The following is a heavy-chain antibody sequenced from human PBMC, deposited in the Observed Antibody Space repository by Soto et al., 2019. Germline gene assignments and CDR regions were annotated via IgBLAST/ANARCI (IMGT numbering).Heavy chain of an antibody. V-gene: IGHV3-23*01. J-gene: IGHJ4*02. CDR1: GFIFNNYD. Sequence: GGSLRLSCIASGFIFNNYDMSWVRQAPGKGLEWVSAISGDDTYYADSVKGRFTISRDNAKNSLYLQMNSLRAEDTAVYYCAKDSSSGWYGLIDYWGQGTLVTVS. CDR2: ISGDDT. D-gene: IGHD6-19*01. CDR3: AKDSSSGWYGLIDY.